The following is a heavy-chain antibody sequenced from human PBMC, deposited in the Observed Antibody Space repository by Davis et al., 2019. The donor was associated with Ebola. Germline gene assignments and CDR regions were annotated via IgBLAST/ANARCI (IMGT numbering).Heavy chain of an antibody. D-gene: IGHD2-15*01. Sequence: MPSETLSLTCAVYGGSFSGYYWSWIRQPPGKGLEWIGEIYHSGSTNYNPSLKSRVTISVDKSKNQFSLKLSSVTAADTAVYYCAAAVNYYYGMDVWGQGTTVTVSS. CDR2: IYHSGST. CDR3: AAAVNYYYGMDV. J-gene: IGHJ6*02. CDR1: GGSFSGYY. V-gene: IGHV4-34*01.